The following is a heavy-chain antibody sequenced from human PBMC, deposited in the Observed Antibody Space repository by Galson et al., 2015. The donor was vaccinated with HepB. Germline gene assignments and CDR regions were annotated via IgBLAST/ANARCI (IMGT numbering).Heavy chain of an antibody. V-gene: IGHV3-48*02. J-gene: IGHJ6*02. CDR3: ARGENYGDYVTPWGMDV. CDR2: ISSSSSTI. Sequence: SLRLSCAASGFTFSSYSMNWVRQAPGKGLEWVSYISSSSSTIYYADSVKGRFTISRDNAKNSLYLQMNSLRDEDTAVYYCARGENYGDYVTPWGMDVWGQGTTVTVSS. D-gene: IGHD4-17*01. CDR1: GFTFSSYS.